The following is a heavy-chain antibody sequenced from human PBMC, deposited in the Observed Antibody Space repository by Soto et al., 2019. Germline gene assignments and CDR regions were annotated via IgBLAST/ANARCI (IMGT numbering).Heavy chain of an antibody. V-gene: IGHV3-30*03. Sequence: GGSLRLSCAASGFTFSDYAMHWVRQAPGKGLEWVAVVSHDGGNTHYADSVKGRFTISRDSSKNTVSLEMTSLTAEDTAVYYCVRDSQWAFDYWGQGTLVTVSS. CDR1: GFTFSDYA. CDR3: VRDSQWAFDY. D-gene: IGHD1-26*01. CDR2: VSHDGGNT. J-gene: IGHJ4*02.